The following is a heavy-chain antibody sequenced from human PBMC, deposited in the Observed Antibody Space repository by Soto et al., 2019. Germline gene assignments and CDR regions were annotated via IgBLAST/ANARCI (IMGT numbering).Heavy chain of an antibody. Sequence: GGSLRLSCAASGFTFSSYAMSWVRQAPGKGLEWVSAISGSGGSTYYADSVKGRFTISRDNSKNTLYLQMNSLRAEDTAVYYCAKGGGYYDSSGYPEGHFDYWGQGTLVTVSS. CDR3: AKGGGYYDSSGYPEGHFDY. CDR1: GFTFSSYA. J-gene: IGHJ4*02. CDR2: ISGSGGST. V-gene: IGHV3-23*01. D-gene: IGHD3-22*01.